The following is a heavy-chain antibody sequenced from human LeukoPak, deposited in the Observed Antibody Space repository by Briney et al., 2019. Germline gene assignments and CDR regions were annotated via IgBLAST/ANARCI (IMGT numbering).Heavy chain of an antibody. CDR2: ISASGGST. Sequence: GVSLRRSCAASGFTFSSYAMSRVRQAPGKGLEWVSVISASGGSTYYADSMKGRFTISRDNSKNRLYLQMNSLRAEDTAGYYCAKTRPLDSSSWSHGDYWGQGTLVTVSS. CDR1: GFTFSSYA. CDR3: AKTRPLDSSSWSHGDY. D-gene: IGHD6-13*01. V-gene: IGHV3-23*01. J-gene: IGHJ4*02.